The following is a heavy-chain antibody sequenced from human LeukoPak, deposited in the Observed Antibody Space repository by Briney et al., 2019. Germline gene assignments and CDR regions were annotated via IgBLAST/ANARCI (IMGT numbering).Heavy chain of an antibody. CDR3: ARSAHFFDR. CDR1: GFPFSSYN. V-gene: IGHV3-48*02. CDR2: ISSSSSTL. J-gene: IGHJ4*02. Sequence: GGPLRLSCAASGFPFSSYNMNWVRRAPGKGLEWISYISSSSSTLYYADSVQGRFTISRDNAKSTLYLQVNSLRDGDTAVYYCARSAHFFDRWGQGTLVTVSS.